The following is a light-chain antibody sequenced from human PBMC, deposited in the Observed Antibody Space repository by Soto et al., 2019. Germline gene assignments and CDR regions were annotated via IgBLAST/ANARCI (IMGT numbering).Light chain of an antibody. V-gene: IGKV3-20*01. J-gene: IGKJ1*01. CDR1: QSVSSSY. CDR3: QQYGSSPLT. Sequence: EIVLTQSPCTLSLSPVERSTLSCRASQSVSSSYLAWYQQKPGQAPRLVIHGASTRATGIPDRFSGSGSGTDFTLTISRLEPADCAVYYCQQYGSSPLTFGQGTKVDIK. CDR2: GAS.